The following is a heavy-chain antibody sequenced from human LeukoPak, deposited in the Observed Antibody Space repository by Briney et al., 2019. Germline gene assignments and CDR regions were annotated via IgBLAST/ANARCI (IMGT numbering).Heavy chain of an antibody. CDR3: ARHVPPEYPRGRAAIGTYDY. J-gene: IGHJ4*02. D-gene: IGHD2-2*02. V-gene: IGHV4-30-2*01. CDR2: IYHSGST. Sequence: SETLSLTCTVSGGSISSGGYYWSWIRQPPGKGLEWVGYIYHSGSTYYNPSLKSRVTISVDRSKNQFSLKLSSVTAADTAVYYCARHVPPEYPRGRAAIGTYDYWGQGTLVTVSS. CDR1: GGSISSGGYY.